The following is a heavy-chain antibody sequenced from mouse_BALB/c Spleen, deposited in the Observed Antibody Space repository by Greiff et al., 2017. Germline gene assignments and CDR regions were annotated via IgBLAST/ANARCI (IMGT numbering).Heavy chain of an antibody. Sequence: EVMLVESGGGLVQPGGSMKLSCVASGFTFSSYWMSWVRQSPEKGLEWVAEIRLKSDNYATHYAESVKGKFTISRDDSKSRLYLQMNSLRAEDTEIYYCTLYYYCSSSFAYWGQGTLVTVSA. CDR1: GFTFSSYW. CDR2: IRLKSDNYAT. V-gene: IGHV6-6*02. D-gene: IGHD1-1*01. J-gene: IGHJ3*01. CDR3: TLYYYCSSSFAY.